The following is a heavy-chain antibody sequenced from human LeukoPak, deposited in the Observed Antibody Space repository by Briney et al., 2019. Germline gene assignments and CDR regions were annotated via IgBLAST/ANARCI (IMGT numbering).Heavy chain of an antibody. D-gene: IGHD5-18*01. CDR2: ISSSGSTI. CDR1: GFTFSSYE. V-gene: IGHV3-48*03. Sequence: GGSPRLSCAASGFTFSSYEMNWVRQAPGKGLEWVSYISSSGSTIYYADSVKGRFTISRDNAKNSLYLQMNSLRAEDTAVYYCARGRRGYSYGWNYFDYWGQGTLVTVSS. J-gene: IGHJ4*02. CDR3: ARGRRGYSYGWNYFDY.